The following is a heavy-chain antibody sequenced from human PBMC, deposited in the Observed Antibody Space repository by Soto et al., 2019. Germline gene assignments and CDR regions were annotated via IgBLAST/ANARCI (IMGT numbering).Heavy chain of an antibody. V-gene: IGHV3-48*01. CDR3: ATDFSSCRRRPCPPHY. J-gene: IGHJ4*02. CDR2: ISSSSSTI. D-gene: IGHD3-3*01. CDR1: GFTFSSYS. Sequence: PGGSLRLSCAASGFTFSSYSMNWVRQAPGKGLEWVSYISSSSSTIYYADSVKGRFTISRDNAKNSLNLQMNSLRAEDTAVYYCATDFSSCRRRPCPPHYWCPGPLVTLSS.